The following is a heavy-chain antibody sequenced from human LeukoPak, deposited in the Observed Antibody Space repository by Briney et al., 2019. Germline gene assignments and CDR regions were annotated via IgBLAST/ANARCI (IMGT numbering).Heavy chain of an antibody. CDR3: ARAVEVLWFGELNGHDAFDI. CDR1: GGSISSGGYY. CDR2: IYYSGST. J-gene: IGHJ3*02. Sequence: SQTLSLTCTVSGGSISSGGYYWSWIRQHPGKGLEWIGYIYYSGSTYYNPSLKSRVTISVDTSKNQFSLKLSSVTAADTAVYYCARAVEVLWFGELNGHDAFDIWGQGTMVTVSS. V-gene: IGHV4-31*03. D-gene: IGHD3-10*01.